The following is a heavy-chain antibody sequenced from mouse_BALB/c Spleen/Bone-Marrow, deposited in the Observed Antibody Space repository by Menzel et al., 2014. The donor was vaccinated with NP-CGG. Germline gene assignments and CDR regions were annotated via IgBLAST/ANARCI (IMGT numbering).Heavy chain of an antibody. Sequence: EVQLQQSGPELVKPGASVKISCKASGYTFTDYNMHWVKRNHGKSLEWIGYIYPHNGNTGYNQKFESKATLTVDNSSSTAYMELRSLTSEDSAVYYCARGVYYDYDVWFANWGQGTLVTVSA. D-gene: IGHD2-4*01. V-gene: IGHV1S29*02. J-gene: IGHJ3*01. CDR1: GYTFTDYN. CDR3: ARGVYYDYDVWFAN. CDR2: IYPHNGNT.